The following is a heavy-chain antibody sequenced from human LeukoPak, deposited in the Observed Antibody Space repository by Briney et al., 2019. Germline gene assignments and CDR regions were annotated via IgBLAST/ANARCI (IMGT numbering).Heavy chain of an antibody. CDR1: GFTFSSYA. Sequence: AGGSLRLSCAASGFTFSSYAMSWVRQAPGKGLEWVSAISGSGRSTYYADSVKGRFTISRDNSKNTLYLQMNSLRAEDTAVYYCAKDSSVVVPAAIPYWGQGTLVTVSS. CDR2: ISGSGRST. J-gene: IGHJ4*02. D-gene: IGHD2-2*01. CDR3: AKDSSVVVPAAIPY. V-gene: IGHV3-23*01.